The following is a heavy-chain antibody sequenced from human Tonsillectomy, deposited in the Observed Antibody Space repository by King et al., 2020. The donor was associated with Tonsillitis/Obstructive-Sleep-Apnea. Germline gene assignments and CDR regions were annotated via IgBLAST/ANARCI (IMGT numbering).Heavy chain of an antibody. CDR2: IIPIFGTA. CDR1: GGTFSSYA. V-gene: IGHV1-69*12. D-gene: IGHD3-3*01. J-gene: IGHJ6*03. CDR3: ARDNPDKNSDFWSGYDFGYMDV. Sequence: QLVQSGAEVKKPGSSVKVSCKASGGTFSSYAISWVRQAPGQGLEWMGGIIPIFGTANYAQKFQGRGTITADESTSTAYMELSSLRSEDTAVYYCARDNPDKNSDFWSGYDFGYMDVWGKGTTVTVSS.